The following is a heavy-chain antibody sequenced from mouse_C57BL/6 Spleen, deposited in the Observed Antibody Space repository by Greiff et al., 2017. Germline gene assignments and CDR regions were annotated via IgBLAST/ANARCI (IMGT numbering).Heavy chain of an antibody. J-gene: IGHJ2*01. D-gene: IGHD2-1*01. CDR1: GYSFTDYN. CDR2: IDPNYGTT. CDR3: ARGNPFDY. Sequence: VQLQQSGPELVKPGASVKISCKASGYSFTDYNMHWVKQRHGQGLEWIGVIDPNYGTTSYNQKFKGKATLTVDKSSSTAYMQLNSLTSEDSAVYYGARGNPFDYWGQGTTLTVSS. V-gene: IGHV1-39*01.